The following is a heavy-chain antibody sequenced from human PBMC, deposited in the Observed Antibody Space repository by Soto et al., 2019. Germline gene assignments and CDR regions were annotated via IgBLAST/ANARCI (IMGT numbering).Heavy chain of an antibody. CDR1: GFTFSSYG. CDR2: ISYDGSNK. V-gene: IGHV3-30*18. CDR3: AKVGMYYDFWGGYLGPLGY. J-gene: IGHJ4*02. Sequence: QVQLVESGGGVVQPGRSLRLSCAASGFTFSSYGMHWVRQAPGKGLEWVAVISYDGSNKYYADSVKGRFTISRDNSKNTLYLQMNSLRAEDTAVYYCAKVGMYYDFWGGYLGPLGYWGQGTLVTVSS. D-gene: IGHD3-3*01.